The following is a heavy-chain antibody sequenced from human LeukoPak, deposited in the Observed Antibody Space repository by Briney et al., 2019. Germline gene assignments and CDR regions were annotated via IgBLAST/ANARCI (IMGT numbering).Heavy chain of an antibody. D-gene: IGHD1-26*01. CDR3: AKGEKYSGRVFDC. J-gene: IGHJ4*02. CDR1: GGSINSGDYY. V-gene: IGHV4-39*07. Sequence: SETLSLTCTVSGGSINSGDYYWVWIRQPPGKGLEWIGSIYYSGSTSYNPSLKSRVTMTVVTSKSQFSLKLSSVTAADTAVYYCAKGEKYSGRVFDCWGQGTLVTVSS. CDR2: IYYSGST.